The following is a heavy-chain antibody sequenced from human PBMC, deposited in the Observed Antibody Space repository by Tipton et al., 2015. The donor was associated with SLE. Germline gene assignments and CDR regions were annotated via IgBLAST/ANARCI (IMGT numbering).Heavy chain of an antibody. V-gene: IGHV3-48*03. CDR2: ISSSGSTI. J-gene: IGHJ4*02. D-gene: IGHD1-1*01. CDR1: GFTFSSYE. CDR3: ARDLATGLFDY. Sequence: GSLRLSCAASGFTFSSYEMNWVRQAPGKGLEWVSYISSSGSTIYYADSVKGRFTISRDNAKNSLYLQMSSLRAEDTAVYYCARDLATGLFDYWGQGTLVTVSS.